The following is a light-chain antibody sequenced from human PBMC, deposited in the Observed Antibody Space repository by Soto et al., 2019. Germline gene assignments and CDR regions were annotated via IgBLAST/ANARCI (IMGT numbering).Light chain of an antibody. CDR3: QQSYSTPQIT. J-gene: IGKJ3*01. Sequence: DFQMTQSPSSLSASVGDTVTITCLASQDIGTFLNWYQQKPGKAPKLLIYAASDLLSGVSSRFSGSGSGTDFTLTISSLQPEDFATYYCQQSYSTPQITFGPGTKVDMK. V-gene: IGKV1-39*01. CDR2: AAS. CDR1: QDIGTF.